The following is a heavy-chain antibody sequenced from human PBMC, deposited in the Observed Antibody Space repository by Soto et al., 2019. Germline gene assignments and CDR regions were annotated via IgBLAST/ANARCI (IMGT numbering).Heavy chain of an antibody. CDR2: ITGDGTT. CDR1: GFTFRSYA. CDR3: AKGRIVGATSFDY. J-gene: IGHJ4*02. V-gene: IGHV3-23*01. D-gene: IGHD1-26*01. Sequence: PGGSLRLSCAASGFTFRSYAMSWVRQAPGKGLEWVSVITGDGTTTDSVKGRFTISRDSSKNTVYLQMNGLRVEDTAVYYCAKGRIVGATSFDYWGQGALVTV.